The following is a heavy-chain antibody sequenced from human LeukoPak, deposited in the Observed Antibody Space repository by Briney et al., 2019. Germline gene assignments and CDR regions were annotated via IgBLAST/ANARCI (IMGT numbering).Heavy chain of an antibody. CDR3: AREETTRSQRAFDY. J-gene: IGHJ4*02. CDR1: GGSFSGYF. D-gene: IGHD2-15*01. V-gene: IGHV4-4*07. Sequence: SETLSLTCAVDGGSFSGYFWRCIRQPAGKGLEWIGRIHTSGTTNYNPSLKSRVTMSVDTSKNQFSLELSSVTAADTAVYFCAREETTRSQRAFDYWGQGTLVTVSS. CDR2: IHTSGTT.